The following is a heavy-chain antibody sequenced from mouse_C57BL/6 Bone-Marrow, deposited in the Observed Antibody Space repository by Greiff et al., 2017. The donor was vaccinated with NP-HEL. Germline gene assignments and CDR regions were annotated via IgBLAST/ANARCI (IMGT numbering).Heavy chain of an antibody. Sequence: EVQGVESGGGLVKPGGSLKLSCAASGFTFSSYTMSWVRQTPEKRLEWVATISGGGGNTYYPDSVKGRFTISRDNAKNTLYLQMSSLRSEDTALYYCARRGSNYPFAYWGQGTLVTVSA. CDR1: GFTFSSYT. CDR3: ARRGSNYPFAY. J-gene: IGHJ3*01. V-gene: IGHV5-9*01. D-gene: IGHD2-5*01. CDR2: ISGGGGNT.